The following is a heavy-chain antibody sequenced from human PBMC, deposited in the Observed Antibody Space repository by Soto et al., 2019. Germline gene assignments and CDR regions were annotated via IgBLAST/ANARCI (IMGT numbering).Heavy chain of an antibody. V-gene: IGHV1-18*01. CDR1: GYTFTSYG. D-gene: IGHD2-15*01. J-gene: IGHJ4*02. CDR2: ISAYNVNT. Sequence: QVQLVQSGAEVKKPGASVKVSCKASGYTFTSYGISWVRQAPGQGLEWMGWISAYNVNTNYAQKLQGRVTMTTDPSTSTDYMELRSLRSDDTAVYYCARVEGIVVVVAATHYYWGQGTLVTVSS. CDR3: ARVEGIVVVVAATHYY.